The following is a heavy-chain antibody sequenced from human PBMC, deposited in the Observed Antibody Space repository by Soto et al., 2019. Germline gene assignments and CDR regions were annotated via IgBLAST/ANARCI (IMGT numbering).Heavy chain of an antibody. CDR3: AGHYSSSWVYNY. CDR1: GVSITSGGHY. Sequence: SLSPTCTVSGVSITSGGHYWSWIRQRPGKGLEWIGIIYYSGSTSYHPSLKSRATISLDTSKNQFSLKLSSVTAAATAVYYCAGHYSSSWVYNYWGQGTLVTVSS. V-gene: IGHV4-31*03. J-gene: IGHJ4*02. CDR2: IYYSGST. D-gene: IGHD6-6*01.